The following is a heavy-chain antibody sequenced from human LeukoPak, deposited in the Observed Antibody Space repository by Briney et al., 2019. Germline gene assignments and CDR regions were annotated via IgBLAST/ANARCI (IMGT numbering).Heavy chain of an antibody. D-gene: IGHD6-19*01. J-gene: IGHJ6*02. CDR3: GSSGYYYYYGMDV. CDR1: GYSISSGYY. V-gene: IGHV4-38-2*02. Sequence: SETLSLTCTVSGYSISSGYYWGWTRQPPGKGLEWIGSIYHSGSTYYNPSLKSRVTISVDTSKNQFSLKLSSVTAADTAVYYCGSSGYYYYYGMDVWGQGTTVTVSS. CDR2: IYHSGST.